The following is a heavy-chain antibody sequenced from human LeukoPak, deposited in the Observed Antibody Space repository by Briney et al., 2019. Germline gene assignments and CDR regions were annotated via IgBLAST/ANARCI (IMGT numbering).Heavy chain of an antibody. CDR2: ISSDGSTR. D-gene: IGHD6-19*01. CDR1: GFTFSSYS. CDR3: ARVRGWYSVGDY. V-gene: IGHV3-48*01. Sequence: GGSLRLSCAASGFTFSSYSMNWVRQAPGRGLEWVSFISSDGSTRYHADSVKGRFTISRGNAKNSLYLQMNTRGADDAAVYYYARVRGWYSVGDYWGQGTLVTVSS. J-gene: IGHJ4*02.